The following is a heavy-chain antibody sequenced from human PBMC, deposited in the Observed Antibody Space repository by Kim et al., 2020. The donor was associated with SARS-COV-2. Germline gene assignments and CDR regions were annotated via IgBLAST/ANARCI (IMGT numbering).Heavy chain of an antibody. Sequence: GGSLRLSCAASGFTFSSYDMHWVRQATGKGLEWVSAIGTAGDTYYPGSVKGRFTISRENAKNSLYLQMNSLRAGDTAVYYCARARVDWGRVDYFDYWGPGTLVTVSS. J-gene: IGHJ4*02. D-gene: IGHD3-16*01. CDR3: ARARVDWGRVDYFDY. V-gene: IGHV3-13*04. CDR1: GFTFSSYD. CDR2: IGTAGDT.